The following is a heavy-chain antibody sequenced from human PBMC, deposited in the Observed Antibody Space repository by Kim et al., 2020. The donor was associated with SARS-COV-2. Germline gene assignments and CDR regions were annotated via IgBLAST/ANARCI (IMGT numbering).Heavy chain of an antibody. CDR2: IDTAGDT. D-gene: IGHD3-9*01. Sequence: GGSLRLSCAASGFTFSSYDMHWVRQATGKGLEWVSAIDTAGDTYYPGSVKGRFTISRENAKNSLYLQMNSLRAEDTAVYYCARAYSYYDILTGSSGYYYGMDVWGQGTTVTVSS. J-gene: IGHJ6*02. CDR1: GFTFSSYD. CDR3: ARAYSYYDILTGSSGYYYGMDV. V-gene: IGHV3-13*01.